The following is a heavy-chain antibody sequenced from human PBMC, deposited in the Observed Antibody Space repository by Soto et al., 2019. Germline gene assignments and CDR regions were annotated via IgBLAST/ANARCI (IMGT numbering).Heavy chain of an antibody. CDR2: INGRGNYI. CDR3: AREDGIVGATSAFDD. CDR1: GFTFSTYN. Sequence: GGSLRLSCAASGFTFSTYNMNWVRQAPGKGLEWVSSINGRGNYIYYTDAVKGRFTISRDNAKTSLYLQMNSLRAEDTAVYYCAREDGIVGATSAFDDWGQGTLVTVSS. J-gene: IGHJ4*02. D-gene: IGHD1-26*01. V-gene: IGHV3-21*01.